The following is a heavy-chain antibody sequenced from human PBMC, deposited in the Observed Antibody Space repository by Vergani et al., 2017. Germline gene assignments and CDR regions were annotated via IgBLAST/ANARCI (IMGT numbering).Heavy chain of an antibody. CDR2: INEPGSAD. D-gene: IGHD4-23*01. CDR1: GFPFSSFW. CDR3: VRDNELRRWD. J-gene: IGHJ4*02. Sequence: EVKLVESGGGLVQPGGSLRLSCEASGFPFSSFWMTWVRQAPGKGLEWVANINEPGSADYYLDSVKGRFTISRDNGKYLVYLQMDGLTPEDTAIYYCVRDNELRRWDWGQGTLVSVAS. V-gene: IGHV3-7*01.